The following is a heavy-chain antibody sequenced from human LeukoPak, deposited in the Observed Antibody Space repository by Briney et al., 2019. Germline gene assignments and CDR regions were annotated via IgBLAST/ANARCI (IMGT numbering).Heavy chain of an antibody. CDR3: ARGGLLFDN. CDR2: IHYSGST. J-gene: IGHJ4*02. D-gene: IGHD2-15*01. Sequence: PSETLSLTCTVSGGSFSSGDNYCSWIRQPPGKGLEWIGYIHYSGSTFYNPSLKGRVTMSVDTSKNQFSLKLNSVTAADTAVYYCARGGLLFDNWGQGTLVTVSS. V-gene: IGHV4-30-4*01. CDR1: GGSFSSGDNY.